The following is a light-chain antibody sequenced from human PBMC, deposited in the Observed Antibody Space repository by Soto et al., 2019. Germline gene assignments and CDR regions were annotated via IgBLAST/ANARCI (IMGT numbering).Light chain of an antibody. Sequence: QSVLTQPPSVSAAPGQMVTISCSGSNSNIGNTYVSWYQQLPGTAPKLLIYDNNKRPSGIPDRFSGSKSGTSATLDITGLQTGDEADYYCGTWDSSLSAWVFGGGTQLTVL. CDR3: GTWDSSLSAWV. J-gene: IGLJ3*02. CDR1: NSNIGNTY. CDR2: DNN. V-gene: IGLV1-51*01.